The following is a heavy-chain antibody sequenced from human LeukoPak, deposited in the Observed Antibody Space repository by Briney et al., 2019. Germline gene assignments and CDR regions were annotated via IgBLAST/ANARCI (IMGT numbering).Heavy chain of an antibody. CDR3: GRQMRPATFCSGAICYDYDFYGMDV. D-gene: IGHD2-15*01. V-gene: IGHV3-73*01. CDR2: IRSKANNYAT. Sequence: GGSLRLSCAASGFTLDGPAMHWVRQTSGKGLEWVGRIRSKANNYATEYAASVKGRFTIYSDDSKNTAYLQLNSLKTEDTAVYYCGRQMRPATFCSGAICYDYDFYGMDVWGQGTTVTVSS. CDR1: GFTLDGPA. J-gene: IGHJ6*02.